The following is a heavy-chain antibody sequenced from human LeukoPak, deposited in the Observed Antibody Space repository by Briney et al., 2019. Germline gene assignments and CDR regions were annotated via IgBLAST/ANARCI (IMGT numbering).Heavy chain of an antibody. J-gene: IGHJ4*02. CDR3: ARDGSGYDYGFDY. CDR2: IYYSGST. D-gene: IGHD5-12*01. Sequence: SETLSLTCTVSGGSINSYYWSWIRQPPGKGLEWIGYIYYSGSTNYNPSLKSRVTISVDTSKTQFSLKLSSVTAADTAVYYCARDGSGYDYGFDYWGQGTLVTVSS. CDR1: GGSINSYY. V-gene: IGHV4-59*01.